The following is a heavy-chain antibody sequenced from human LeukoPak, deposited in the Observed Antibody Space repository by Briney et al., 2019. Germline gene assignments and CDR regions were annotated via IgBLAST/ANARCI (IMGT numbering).Heavy chain of an antibody. CDR1: GFTFSSYA. CDR3: ARDPYSGSYGNYYYYFMDV. J-gene: IGHJ6*03. D-gene: IGHD1-26*01. V-gene: IGHV3-21*01. CDR2: ITSGSSYR. Sequence: GGSLRLSCAASGFTFSSYAMHWVRQAPGKGLEWVSPITSGSSYRFYADSVKGRFTISRDNAKNSLYLQMNSLRAEDTAVYYCARDPYSGSYGNYYYYFMDVWGKGTTVTISS.